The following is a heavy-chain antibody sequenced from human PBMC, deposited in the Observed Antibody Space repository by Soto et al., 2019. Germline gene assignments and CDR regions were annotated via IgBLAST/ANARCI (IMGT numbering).Heavy chain of an antibody. J-gene: IGHJ6*02. CDR2: VHHSWGS. V-gene: IGHV4-59*08. CDR3: ARQGFGPLHGLVDV. Sequence: QVQLQESGPGLVKPSETLSLSCTVSGGSISSYYWSWFRQSPGKRMEWIGYVHHSWGSSYNPSLQSRVTLSLDTATSQFSLKVTSVTATATAVYYCARQGFGPLHGLVDVWGQGTTVTVSS. CDR1: GGSISSYY. D-gene: IGHD3-10*01.